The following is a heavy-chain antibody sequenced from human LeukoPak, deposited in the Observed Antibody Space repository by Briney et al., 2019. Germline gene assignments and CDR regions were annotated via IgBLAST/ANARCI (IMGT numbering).Heavy chain of an antibody. Sequence: GGSLRLSCAASGFTFSSYGMHWVRQAPGKGLEWVAFIRYDGSNKYYADSVKGRFTISRDNSKNTLYLQMNSLRAEDTAVYYCAKVDDYSNYDLDYWGQGTLVTVSS. V-gene: IGHV3-30*02. J-gene: IGHJ4*02. CDR2: IRYDGSNK. D-gene: IGHD4-11*01. CDR3: AKVDDYSNYDLDY. CDR1: GFTFSSYG.